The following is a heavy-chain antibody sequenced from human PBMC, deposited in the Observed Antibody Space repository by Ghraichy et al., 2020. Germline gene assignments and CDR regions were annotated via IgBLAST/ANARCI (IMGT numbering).Heavy chain of an antibody. CDR3: ARLIVEVAANWFDP. J-gene: IGHJ5*02. V-gene: IGHV4-39*01. D-gene: IGHD2-15*01. CDR2: IYYSGST. CDR1: GGSISSSRYY. Sequence: ESLNISCTVSGGSISSSRYYWGWIRQPPGKGLEWIGNIYYSGSTYYNPSLKSRVTISVDTSKNQFSLTLSSVTAADTAVYYCARLIVEVAANWFDPWGQGTLVSGSS.